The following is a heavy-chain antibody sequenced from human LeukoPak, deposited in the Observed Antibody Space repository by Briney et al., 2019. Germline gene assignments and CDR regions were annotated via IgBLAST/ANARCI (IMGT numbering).Heavy chain of an antibody. CDR3: ARYLTRAYSFDP. CDR1: GGSVSSSNDY. Sequence: PSETLSLTCTVSGGSVSSSNDYWGWIRQPPGKGLEWIGSIYYSGSAWYNPSLKSRVTISVDTSRNQFSLKLSSVTAADTALYYCARYLTRAYSFDPWGQGTLVTVSS. J-gene: IGHJ5*02. CDR2: IYYSGSA. V-gene: IGHV4-39*07.